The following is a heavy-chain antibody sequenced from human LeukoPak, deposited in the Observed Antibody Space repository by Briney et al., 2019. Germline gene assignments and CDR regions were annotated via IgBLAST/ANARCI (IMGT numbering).Heavy chain of an antibody. CDR2: TRDKARGCTT. D-gene: IGHD3-16*01. J-gene: IGHJ3*02. V-gene: IGHV3-72*01. CDR1: GVTLSDHH. CDR3: ARDGGEGDNSAFDI. Sequence: PGGSLRLSCAASGVTLSDHHVDWVRQGPGKGQERVGRTRDKARGCTTEYAASAKGRFTISRDDSQTSVFLQMNDLKTEDTAVYFCARDGGEGDNSAFDIWGQGTVVTVSS.